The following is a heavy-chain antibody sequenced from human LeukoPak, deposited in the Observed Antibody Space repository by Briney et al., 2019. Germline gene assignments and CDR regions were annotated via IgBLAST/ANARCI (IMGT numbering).Heavy chain of an antibody. V-gene: IGHV3-13*04. J-gene: IGHJ4*02. D-gene: IGHD6-13*01. Sequence: GSLRLSCAASGFTFSNYDMHWVRQAPGKGLEWVSAIGTAAGDTYYSDSVKGRFTISRENARNSLYLQMNSLRAGDTAVYYCARGLPAATGNDFDYWGQGILVTVSS. CDR3: ARGLPAATGNDFDY. CDR1: GFTFSNYD. CDR2: IGTAAGDT.